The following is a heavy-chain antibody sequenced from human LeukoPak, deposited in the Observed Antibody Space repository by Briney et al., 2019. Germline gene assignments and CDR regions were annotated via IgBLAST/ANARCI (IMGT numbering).Heavy chain of an antibody. V-gene: IGHV3-48*01. CDR2: ITASGSNS. CDR3: ASGYRSGPICA. CDR1: GFSFSIYG. J-gene: IGHJ4*02. Sequence: PGGSLRLSCAASGFSFSIYGISWVRQAPGKGLEWVSYITASGSNSYHADSVKGRFSISRDNSKNSLYLQMNSLRAEDTAMYFCASGYRSGPICAWGPGTLVTVPS. D-gene: IGHD3-16*02.